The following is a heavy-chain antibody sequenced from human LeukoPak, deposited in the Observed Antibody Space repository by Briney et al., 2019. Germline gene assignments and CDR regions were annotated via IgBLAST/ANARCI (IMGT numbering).Heavy chain of an antibody. CDR1: GYTFTSYG. V-gene: IGHV1-18*01. D-gene: IGHD2-15*01. J-gene: IGHJ3*02. Sequence: ASVKVSCKASGYTFTSYGISWVQQAPGQGLEWMGWISAYNGNTNYAQKLQGRVTMTTDTSTSTAYMELRNLRSDDTAVYYCARDRRDVVVVAATRTDAFDIWGQGTMVTVSS. CDR2: ISAYNGNT. CDR3: ARDRRDVVVVAATRTDAFDI.